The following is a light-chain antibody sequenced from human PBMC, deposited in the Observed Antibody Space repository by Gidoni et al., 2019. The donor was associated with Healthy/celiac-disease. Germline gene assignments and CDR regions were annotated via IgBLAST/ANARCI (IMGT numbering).Light chain of an antibody. CDR1: NIGTKG. CDR3: QVWDSSSDHYV. CDR2: DDG. V-gene: IGLV3-21*02. J-gene: IGLJ1*01. Sequence: SYVLTQPPSVSVAPGQTARIPCGGNNIGTKGVHWYQQKPGQAPVLVVYDDGDRPSGIPERFSGSNSGNTATLTISRVEAGDEADYYCQVWDSSSDHYVFGTGTKVTVL.